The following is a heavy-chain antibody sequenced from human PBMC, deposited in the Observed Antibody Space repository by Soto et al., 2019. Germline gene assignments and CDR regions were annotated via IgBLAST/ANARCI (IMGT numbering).Heavy chain of an antibody. V-gene: IGHV4-59*08. J-gene: IGHJ4*02. CDR1: GGSISSYY. Sequence: QVQLQESGPGLVKPSETLSLTCTVSGGSISSYYWSWIRQSPGKGLEWIGYISYSGSTNYNPSLRSRVTKSVDTSTSQFALKLVSVTAADTAIYYSTRHAQGVVVTGRIDYWVQGTLVTVSS. CDR2: ISYSGST. D-gene: IGHD2-21*02. CDR3: TRHAQGVVVTGRIDY.